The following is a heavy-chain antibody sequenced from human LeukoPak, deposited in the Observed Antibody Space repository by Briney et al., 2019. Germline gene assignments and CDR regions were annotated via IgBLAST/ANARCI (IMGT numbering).Heavy chain of an antibody. CDR3: ASGAVTTHDY. CDR1: GGSISSHH. V-gene: IGHV4-59*08. D-gene: IGHD1/OR15-1a*01. Sequence: SETLSLTCTVSGGSISSHHWSWIRQPPGKGLEWIGYIYYSGSTNYNPSLKSRVTISVDTSKNQFSLKLSSVTAADTAVYYCASGAVTTHDYWGQGTLVTVSS. J-gene: IGHJ4*02. CDR2: IYYSGST.